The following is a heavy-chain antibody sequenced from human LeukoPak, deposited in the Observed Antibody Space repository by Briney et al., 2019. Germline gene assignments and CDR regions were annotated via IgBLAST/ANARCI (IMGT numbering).Heavy chain of an antibody. J-gene: IGHJ4*02. V-gene: IGHV4-38-2*02. CDR1: GYSIGSGYY. CDR2: IYHSGST. D-gene: IGHD4-17*01. Sequence: SETLSLTCTVSGYSIGSGYYWGWIRQPPGKGLEWIGSIYHSGSTYYNPSLKSRVTISVDTSKNQFSLKLSSVTAADTAVYYCARVSDYGDLVDYWGQGTLVTVSS. CDR3: ARVSDYGDLVDY.